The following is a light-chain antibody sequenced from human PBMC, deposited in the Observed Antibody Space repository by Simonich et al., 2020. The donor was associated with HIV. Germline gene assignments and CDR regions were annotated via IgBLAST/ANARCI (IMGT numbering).Light chain of an antibody. CDR3: QQFDNLPLT. CDR2: DAS. CDR1: QGISSW. J-gene: IGKJ4*01. Sequence: DIQMTQSPSSVSASVGDRVTITCRASQGISSWLAWYQQKPGKAPKVLIYDASNLETGVPSRFSGSGSGTDFTFTINSLQPEDIATYYCQQFDNLPLTFGGGTKVEIK. V-gene: IGKV1-33*01.